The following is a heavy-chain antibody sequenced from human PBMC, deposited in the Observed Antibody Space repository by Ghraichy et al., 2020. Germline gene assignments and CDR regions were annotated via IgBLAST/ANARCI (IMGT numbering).Heavy chain of an antibody. J-gene: IGHJ6*02. V-gene: IGHV6-1*01. CDR2: TYFRSKWFN. Sequence: SQTLSLTCAISGDSLSNNKTAWPWIRQSPSRGLEWLGRTYFRSKWFNDYADSVRGRITISPDAAKNTFSLQLDSVTPEDTALYYCARVTRAYSYYFYPMDVWGQGTTVTVSS. CDR3: ARVTRAYSYYFYPMDV. CDR1: GDSLSNNKTA.